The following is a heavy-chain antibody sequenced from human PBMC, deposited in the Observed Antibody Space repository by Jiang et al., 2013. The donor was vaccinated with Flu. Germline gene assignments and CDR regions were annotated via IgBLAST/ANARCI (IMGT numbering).Heavy chain of an antibody. V-gene: IGHV1-3*01. D-gene: IGHD2-8*01. Sequence: KFQGRVTITWDTSASTAYMELSSLRSEDTAVYYCARGLMVSGFDPWGQGTLVTVSS. J-gene: IGHJ5*02. CDR3: ARGLMVSGFDP.